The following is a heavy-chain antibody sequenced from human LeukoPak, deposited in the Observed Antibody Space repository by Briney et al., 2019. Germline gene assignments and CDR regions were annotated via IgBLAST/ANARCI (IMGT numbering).Heavy chain of an antibody. J-gene: IGHJ5*02. V-gene: IGHV4-38-2*02. CDR3: ARRAYLAYTLAANWFDP. CDR1: GYSISSGYY. CDR2: IYHSGST. D-gene: IGHD3-16*01. Sequence: SETLSLTCTVSGYSISSGYYWGWIRQPPGKGLEWIGSIYHSGSTYYNPSLKSRVTISVDTSKNQFSLKLSSVTAADTAVYYCARRAYLAYTLAANWFDPWGQGTLVTVSS.